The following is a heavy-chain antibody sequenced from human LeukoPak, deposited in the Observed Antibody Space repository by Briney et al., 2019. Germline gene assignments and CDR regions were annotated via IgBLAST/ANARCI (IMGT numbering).Heavy chain of an antibody. V-gene: IGHV1-2*06. J-gene: IGHJ4*02. Sequence: GASVKVSCKASGYTFTGYYMHWVRQAPGQGLEWMGRINPNSGGTNYAQKFQGRVTMTRDTSISTAYMELSRLRSDDTAVYYCARDRPAIYCYDSSGHDYWGQGTLVTVSS. D-gene: IGHD3-22*01. CDR3: ARDRPAIYCYDSSGHDY. CDR1: GYTFTGYY. CDR2: INPNSGGT.